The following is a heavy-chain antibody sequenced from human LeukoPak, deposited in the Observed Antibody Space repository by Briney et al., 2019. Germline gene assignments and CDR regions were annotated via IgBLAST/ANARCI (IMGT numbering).Heavy chain of an antibody. V-gene: IGHV4-38-2*01. J-gene: IGHJ4*02. Sequence: PSETLSLTYAVSGYSISSGYYWGWIRPPPGKGLEWIGSIYHSGSTYYNPSLKSRVTISVDTSKNQFSLKLSSVTAADTAVYYCAGTRGTEYYYDSSGYYFDYWGQGTLVTVSS. D-gene: IGHD3-22*01. CDR1: GYSISSGYY. CDR2: IYHSGST. CDR3: AGTRGTEYYYDSSGYYFDY.